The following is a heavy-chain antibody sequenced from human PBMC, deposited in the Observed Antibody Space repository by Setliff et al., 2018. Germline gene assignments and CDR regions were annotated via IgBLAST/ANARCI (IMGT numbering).Heavy chain of an antibody. V-gene: IGHV4-38-2*02. D-gene: IGHD3-22*01. CDR2: LFDGGSA. Sequence: SETLSLPCAVSGYSISNGFYWGWIRQSPVKGLEWIGSLFDGGSAYYSPSLKSRASISLDASKNQFALKLTSATAADTAVYYCARDPHYDPTYSLPGHAFDFWGQGIMVTVSS. CDR1: GYSISNGFY. CDR3: ARDPHYDPTYSLPGHAFDF. J-gene: IGHJ3*01.